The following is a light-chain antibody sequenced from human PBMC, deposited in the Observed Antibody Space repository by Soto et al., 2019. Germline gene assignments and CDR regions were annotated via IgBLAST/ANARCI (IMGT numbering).Light chain of an antibody. Sequence: QSVLTQPPSVSGAPGQRVTISCTGSSSNIGAGYDVHWYQQIPGTDPKLLMYGNSNRPSGVPDRFSGSKSGTSASLAITGLQAEDEADYYCQSYDSSLSGSLFGGGTKLTVL. V-gene: IGLV1-40*01. CDR3: QSYDSSLSGSL. J-gene: IGLJ3*02. CDR1: SSNIGAGYD. CDR2: GNS.